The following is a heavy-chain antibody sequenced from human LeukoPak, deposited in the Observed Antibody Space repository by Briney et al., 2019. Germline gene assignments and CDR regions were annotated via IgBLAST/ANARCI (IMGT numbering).Heavy chain of an antibody. CDR1: GGSFSGYY. V-gene: IGHV4-34*01. CDR3: ARGCDYCDSSGTLFDY. D-gene: IGHD3-22*01. J-gene: IGHJ4*02. CDR2: INHSGST. Sequence: SETLSLTCAVYGGSFSGYYWSWIRQPPGKGLEWIGEINHSGSTNYNPSLKSRVTISVDTSKNQFSLKLSSVTAADTAVYYCARGCDYCDSSGTLFDYWGQGTLVTVSS.